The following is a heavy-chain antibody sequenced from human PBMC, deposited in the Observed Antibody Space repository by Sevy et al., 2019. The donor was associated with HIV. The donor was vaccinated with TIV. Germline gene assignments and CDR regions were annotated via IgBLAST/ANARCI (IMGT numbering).Heavy chain of an antibody. J-gene: IGHJ6*02. Sequence: SETLSLTCTVSGGSISSGGYYWSWIRQHPGKGLEWIGYIYYSGSTYYNPSLKSRVTISVDTSKNQFSLKLSSVTAADTAVYYCVREWCSSTSCYTGSNRMDVWGQGTTVTVSS. D-gene: IGHD2-2*02. CDR3: VREWCSSTSCYTGSNRMDV. CDR1: GGSISSGGYY. CDR2: IYYSGST. V-gene: IGHV4-31*03.